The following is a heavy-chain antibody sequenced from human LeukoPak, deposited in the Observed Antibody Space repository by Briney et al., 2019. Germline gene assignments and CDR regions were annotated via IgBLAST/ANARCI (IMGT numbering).Heavy chain of an antibody. CDR3: ARNYPLFPHWYFAL. Sequence: GGSLRLSCAASGFTFTNYAIHWVRQAPGRGRDGVAVISFDGSNKYYGDSVKGRFTISRDNSKNTLYLQMNSLRAEDTAVYYCARNYPLFPHWYFALWGRGTLVTASS. J-gene: IGHJ2*01. CDR1: GFTFTNYA. D-gene: IGHD1-7*01. CDR2: ISFDGSNK. V-gene: IGHV3-30*04.